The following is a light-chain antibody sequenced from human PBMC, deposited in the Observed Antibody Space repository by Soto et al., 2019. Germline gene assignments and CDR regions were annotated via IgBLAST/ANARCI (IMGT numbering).Light chain of an antibody. V-gene: IGLV2-14*01. CDR2: DVS. J-gene: IGLJ1*01. Sequence: QSVLTQPASVSGSPGQSITISCVGTSGDIGDYNYVSWYQQHPVKVPKDLIYDVSNRPSGVSYRFSGTKSGNTASLTVSGLQAEYEDDYYCCSYPRSGTLIFGTGTQLTVL. CDR3: CSYPRSGTLI. CDR1: SGDIGDYNY.